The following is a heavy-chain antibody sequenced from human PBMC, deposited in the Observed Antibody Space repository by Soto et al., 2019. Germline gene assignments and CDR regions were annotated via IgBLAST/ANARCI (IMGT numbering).Heavy chain of an antibody. CDR3: ARGRYGDY. J-gene: IGHJ4*02. CDR2: ISAHNGNT. Sequence: QVHLVQSGAEVKKPGASVKVSCQGSGYAFTTYGITWVRQATGQGLEKMGWISAHNGNTNYAQKHQGRVTVTRDRSTSTAYMELRSLRYDDSAVSSCARGRYGDYWGQGALVTVSS. CDR1: GYAFTTYG. D-gene: IGHD1-20*01. V-gene: IGHV1-18*01.